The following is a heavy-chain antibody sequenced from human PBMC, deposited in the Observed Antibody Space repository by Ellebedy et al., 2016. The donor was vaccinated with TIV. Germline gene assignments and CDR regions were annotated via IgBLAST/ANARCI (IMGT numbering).Heavy chain of an antibody. CDR1: GYTFALYT. CDR2: INTDTGNT. Sequence: AASVKVSCKASGYTFALYTMQWVRQAPGQRLEWLGWINTDTGNTEYSQNFQGRVTFTTDTAASTVYMSLSSLGSEDTAVYYCAKDRGGTGDFDYWGQGTLVTVSS. D-gene: IGHD3-16*01. J-gene: IGHJ4*02. V-gene: IGHV1-3*04. CDR3: AKDRGGTGDFDY.